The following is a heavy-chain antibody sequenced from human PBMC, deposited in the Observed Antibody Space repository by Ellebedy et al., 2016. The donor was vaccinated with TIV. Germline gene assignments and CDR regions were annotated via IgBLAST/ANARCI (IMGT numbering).Heavy chain of an antibody. D-gene: IGHD5-18*01. V-gene: IGHV1-46*01. J-gene: IGHJ6*02. CDR1: GYTFTSYY. Sequence: ASVKVSCXASGYTFTSYYMHWVRQAPGQGLEWMGIINPSGGSTSYAQKFQGRVTMTRDTSTSTVYMELSSLRSEDTAVYYCARSFMGYSYGHGPIKTRFYYYYGMDVWGQGTTVTVSS. CDR2: INPSGGST. CDR3: ARSFMGYSYGHGPIKTRFYYYYGMDV.